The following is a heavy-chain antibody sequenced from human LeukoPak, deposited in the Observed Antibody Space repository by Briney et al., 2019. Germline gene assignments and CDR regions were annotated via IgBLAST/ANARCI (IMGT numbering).Heavy chain of an antibody. CDR1: GGSFNSGSYY. V-gene: IGHV4-61*01. CDR3: ARVTSRPGAYGDHFDY. J-gene: IGHJ4*02. D-gene: IGHD4-17*01. CDR2: IYYSGNT. Sequence: SETLSLTCTVSGGSFNSGSYYWSWIRQPPGKGLEWIGYIYYSGNTNYNPSLKSRVTISVDTSKNQFSLRLSSVTAADTAVYYCARVTSRPGAYGDHFDYWGQGTLVTVSS.